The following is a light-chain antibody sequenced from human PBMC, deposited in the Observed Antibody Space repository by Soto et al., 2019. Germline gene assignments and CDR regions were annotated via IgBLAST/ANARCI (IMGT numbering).Light chain of an antibody. Sequence: EIVMTQSPATLSVSPGERVTLSCRASQSVTSNLAWYQHTPGQSPRLLISGASSGATGLPSRFSGSGSGTDFTLTINCLQSEDAAVYYCQQYHHWPVTFGGGTKVEIK. CDR3: QQYHHWPVT. CDR2: GAS. CDR1: QSVTSN. V-gene: IGKV3-15*01. J-gene: IGKJ4*01.